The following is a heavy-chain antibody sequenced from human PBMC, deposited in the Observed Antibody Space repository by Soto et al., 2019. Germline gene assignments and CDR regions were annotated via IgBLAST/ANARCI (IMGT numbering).Heavy chain of an antibody. V-gene: IGHV3-21*01. CDR1: GFTFSSYS. CDR2: ISSSSSYI. J-gene: IGHJ6*02. CDR3: ARDFVDTAMVTALNGMDV. Sequence: LRLSCAASGFTFSSYSMNWVRQAPGKGLEWVSSISSSSSYIYYADSVKGRFTISRDNAKNSLYLQMNSLRAEDTAVYYCARDFVDTAMVTALNGMDVWGQGTTVTVSS. D-gene: IGHD5-18*01.